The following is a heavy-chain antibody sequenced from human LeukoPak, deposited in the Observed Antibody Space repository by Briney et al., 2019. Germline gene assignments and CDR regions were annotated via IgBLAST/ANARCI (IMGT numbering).Heavy chain of an antibody. D-gene: IGHD2-15*01. CDR2: IGGSGSDT. CDR1: GFTFSDDY. V-gene: IGHV3-11*06. J-gene: IGHJ4*02. CDR3: VRHTRTAAF. Sequence: GGSLRLSCAASGFTFSDDYMTWIRQVPGKGLESIAYIGGSGSDTNYADSVRGRFTISRDNARSSLFLQMNSLTAEDSAVYFCVRHTRTAAFWGQGALVTVSS.